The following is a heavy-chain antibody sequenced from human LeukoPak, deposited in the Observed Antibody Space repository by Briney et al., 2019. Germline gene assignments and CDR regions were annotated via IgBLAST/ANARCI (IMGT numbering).Heavy chain of an antibody. J-gene: IGHJ5*02. CDR2: LNEDGSEK. CDR1: GFTFSTYW. D-gene: IGHD4-17*01. CDR3: ARDRGDTFDP. Sequence: GGSLRLSCAASGFTFSTYWMSWVRQAPGKGLEWVANLNEDGSEKYYVDSVKGRFTISRDNAKNLLYLQMNSLRAEDTAVYYCARDRGDTFDPWGQGTLVTVSS. V-gene: IGHV3-7*03.